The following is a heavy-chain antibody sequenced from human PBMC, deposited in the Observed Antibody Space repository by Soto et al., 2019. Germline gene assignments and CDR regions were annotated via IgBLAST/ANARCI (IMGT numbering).Heavy chain of an antibody. V-gene: IGHV3-33*01. D-gene: IGHD4-4*01. CDR2: VWYDGSRK. J-gene: IGHJ6*02. CDR3: AREIDSNYDGMDV. CDR1: GFSFSNFG. Sequence: GGSPRLSFEASGFSFSNFGMNWVRPVPGKGLEWVARVWYDGSRKYYVDSVKGRFTISRENSKQTVYLQMNSLRAEDTGVYYCAREIDSNYDGMDVWGQGTTVTVSS.